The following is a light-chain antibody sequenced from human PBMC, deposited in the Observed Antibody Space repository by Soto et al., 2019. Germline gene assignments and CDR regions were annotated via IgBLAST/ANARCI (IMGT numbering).Light chain of an antibody. J-gene: IGLJ2*01. CDR1: SSDVGGYNY. V-gene: IGLV2-11*01. Sequence: QSVLTQPRSVSGSPGQSVTISCTVTSSDVGGYNYVSWYQQHPGKAPKLMIYDVSKRPSGVPDRFSGSKSGNTASLTISGLQAEGEADYYCCSYAGSYNVVFGGGTKVTVL. CDR2: DVS. CDR3: CSYAGSYNVV.